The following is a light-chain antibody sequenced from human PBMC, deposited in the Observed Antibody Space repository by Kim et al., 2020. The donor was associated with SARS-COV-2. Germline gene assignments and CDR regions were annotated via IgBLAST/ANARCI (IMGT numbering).Light chain of an antibody. CDR3: QQYDNLPIT. CDR2: GAS. V-gene: IGKV1-33*01. J-gene: IGKJ5*01. CDR1: QDISNF. Sequence: ASVGDRVTITCQASQDISNFLNWYQQKPGKTPKLLIYGASNLETGVTSRFSGSGSGTDYTFTISSLQPEDIATYYCQQYDNLPITFGQGTRLEIK.